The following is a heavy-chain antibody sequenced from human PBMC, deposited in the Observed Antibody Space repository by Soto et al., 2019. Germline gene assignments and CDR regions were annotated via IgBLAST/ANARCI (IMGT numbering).Heavy chain of an antibody. CDR3: ARSRSGAVADSFDF. J-gene: IGHJ4*02. Sequence: LRLSCSASGFSLNDYWIHCVRQVPGKGLVWVSQINNGGSGTNYADTVRGRFTISRDNAKNTVYLQMNSLSAEDTALYYCARSRSGAVADSFDFWGQGTLVTVSS. D-gene: IGHD3-10*01. V-gene: IGHV3-74*01. CDR2: INNGGSGT. CDR1: GFSLNDYW.